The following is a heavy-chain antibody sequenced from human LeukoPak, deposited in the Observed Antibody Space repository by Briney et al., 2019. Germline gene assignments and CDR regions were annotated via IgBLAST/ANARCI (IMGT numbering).Heavy chain of an antibody. CDR2: ISSSSSTI. D-gene: IGHD4-17*01. CDR3: TTRQDYGDFVAPYGMDV. Sequence: AGGSLRLSCAASGFTFSSYSMNWVRQAPGKGLEWVSYISSSSSTIYYADSVKGRFTISRDNAKNSLYLQMNSLRAEDTAVYYCTTRQDYGDFVAPYGMDVWGQGTTVTVSS. V-gene: IGHV3-48*04. J-gene: IGHJ6*02. CDR1: GFTFSSYS.